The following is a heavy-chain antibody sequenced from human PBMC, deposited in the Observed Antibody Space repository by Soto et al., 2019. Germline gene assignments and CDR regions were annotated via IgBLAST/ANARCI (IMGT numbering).Heavy chain of an antibody. J-gene: IGHJ4*02. CDR3: ARGGALRPYDHVPLAF. D-gene: IGHD1-1*01. CDR2: IHVTGYT. Sequence: QLQLRESGSRLVQPSQTLTLTCSVSGDSITSGSYSWSWIRQAPGKGLEWIGNIHVTGYTSFSPSLKRRLTMSVDTSQNQFSLYLNSVTAADTAVYYCARGGALRPYDHVPLAFWGQGTLVTVSS. CDR1: GDSITSGSYS. V-gene: IGHV4-30-2*01.